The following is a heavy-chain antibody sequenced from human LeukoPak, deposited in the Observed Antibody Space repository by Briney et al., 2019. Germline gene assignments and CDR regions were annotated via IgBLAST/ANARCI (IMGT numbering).Heavy chain of an antibody. V-gene: IGHV3-23*01. D-gene: IGHD2-2*01. CDR1: GFTFSSYA. Sequence: GGSLRLSCAASGFTFSSYAMSWVRRAPGKGLEWVSAISGSGGSTYYADSVKGRFTISRDNSKNTLYLQMNSLRAEDTAVYYCAKRVIYCSSTSCYSYFDYWGQGTLVTVSS. CDR2: ISGSGGST. J-gene: IGHJ4*02. CDR3: AKRVIYCSSTSCYSYFDY.